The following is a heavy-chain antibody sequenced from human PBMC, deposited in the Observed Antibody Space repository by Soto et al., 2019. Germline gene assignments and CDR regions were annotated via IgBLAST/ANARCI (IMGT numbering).Heavy chain of an antibody. J-gene: IGHJ6*03. D-gene: IGHD4-17*01. V-gene: IGHV4-31*03. Sequence: SETLSLTCTVSGGSISSGGYYWSWIRQHPGKGLEWIGYIYYSGSTYYNPSLKSRVTISVDTSKNQFSLKLSSVTAADTAVYYCARGQYGETTEVYYYYYMDFWGKGTMVTVSS. CDR1: GGSISSGGYY. CDR3: ARGQYGETTEVYYYYYMDF. CDR2: IYYSGST.